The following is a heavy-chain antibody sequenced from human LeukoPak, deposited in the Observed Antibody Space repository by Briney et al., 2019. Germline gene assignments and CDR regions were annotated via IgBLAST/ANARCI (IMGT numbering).Heavy chain of an antibody. CDR1: GFTFYDYA. J-gene: IGHJ4*02. D-gene: IGHD3-22*01. CDR2: ISWNSGSI. Sequence: GGSLRLSCAASGFTFYDYAMHWVRQAPGKGLERVSGISWNSGSIGYADSVKGRFTISRDNAKNSLYLQMNSLRAEDTAVYYCASYEYYDSSGHDYWGQGTLVTVSS. V-gene: IGHV3-9*01. CDR3: ASYEYYDSSGHDY.